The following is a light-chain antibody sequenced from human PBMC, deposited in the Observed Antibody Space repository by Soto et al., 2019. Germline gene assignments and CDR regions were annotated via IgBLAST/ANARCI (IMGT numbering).Light chain of an antibody. J-gene: IGLJ1*01. CDR2: NDN. CDR3: AAWDDSLNAYV. CDR1: SSNIGTNA. V-gene: IGLV1-36*01. Sequence: QSVLTQPPSVSEAPGQRIAISCSGSSSNIGTNAVTWYQHLPGKAPKVLIHNDNLLPSGVSDRFSGSRSGTSASLAISRVQSEDEADYYCAAWDDSLNAYVFGTGTKVTVL.